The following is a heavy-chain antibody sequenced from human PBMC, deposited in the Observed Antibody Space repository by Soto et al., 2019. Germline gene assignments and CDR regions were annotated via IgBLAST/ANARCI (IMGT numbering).Heavy chain of an antibody. CDR3: ARSPMAPGPVDS. D-gene: IGHD3-10*01. J-gene: IGHJ4*02. V-gene: IGHV1-18*04. Sequence: VQLVQSGGEVRMPGASVKVSCKASGYTFTSHGFTWVRQAPGQELEWMGWISIYNGNTHYAQKFQGRLTLTIDTSTSTAYMELRSLTSDDPAVYFCARSPMAPGPVDSWGQGTLVTVSS. CDR1: GYTFTSHG. CDR2: ISIYNGNT.